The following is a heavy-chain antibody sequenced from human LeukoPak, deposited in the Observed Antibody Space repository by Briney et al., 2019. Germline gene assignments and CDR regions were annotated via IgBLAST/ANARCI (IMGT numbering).Heavy chain of an antibody. CDR3: AREGYSYGYYGY. J-gene: IGHJ4*02. D-gene: IGHD5-18*01. Sequence: SETLSLTCTVSGYSISSGYYWAWIRQPPGKGLEWIGSIYHSGSTYYNPSLKSRVTIPVDTSKNQFSLKLSSVTAADTAVYYCAREGYSYGYYGYWGQGTLVTVSS. CDR2: IYHSGST. CDR1: GYSISSGYY. V-gene: IGHV4-38-2*02.